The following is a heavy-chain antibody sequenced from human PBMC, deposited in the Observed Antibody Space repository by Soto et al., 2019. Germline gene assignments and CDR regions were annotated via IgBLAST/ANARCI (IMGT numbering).Heavy chain of an antibody. D-gene: IGHD2-15*01. V-gene: IGHV1-69*13. Sequence: SVKVSCKASGGTFSSYAISWLRQAPGQGLEWMGGIIPIFGTANYAQKFQGRVTITADESTSTAYMELSSLRSEDTAVYYCARDRISVSPYCSGGSCYSWFDPWGQGTLVTVSS. CDR1: GGTFSSYA. CDR2: IIPIFGTA. J-gene: IGHJ5*02. CDR3: ARDRISVSPYCSGGSCYSWFDP.